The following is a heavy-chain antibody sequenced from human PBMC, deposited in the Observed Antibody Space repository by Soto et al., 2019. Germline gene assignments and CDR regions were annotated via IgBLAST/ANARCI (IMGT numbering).Heavy chain of an antibody. CDR1: GGSISSSSYY. CDR2: FYYSGST. V-gene: IGHV4-39*01. CDR3: ARRPVTTVTVDY. Sequence: SETLSLTCTVSGGSISSSSYYWGWIRQPPGKGLEWIGSFYYSGSTSYNPSLESRVTVSVDASKNQFYLKLTSVTAADTAVYYCARRPVTTVTVDYWGQGTLVTVSS. J-gene: IGHJ4*02. D-gene: IGHD4-17*01.